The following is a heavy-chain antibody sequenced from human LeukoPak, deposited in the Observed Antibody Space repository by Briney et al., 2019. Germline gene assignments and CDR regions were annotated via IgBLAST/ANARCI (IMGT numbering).Heavy chain of an antibody. J-gene: IGHJ4*02. CDR1: LDSTTSNF. V-gene: IGHV4-4*02. CDR2: IHRSGSP. Sequence: PSETLSLTCTVPLDSTTSNFWSWVRQPPGKGLEWIGEIHRSGSPNYNPSLQSRVTISIDRSRNQIALELSSVTAADTAVYYCAREILGGFNPGAYWGQGTLVTVSS. CDR3: AREILGGFNPGAY. D-gene: IGHD1-14*01.